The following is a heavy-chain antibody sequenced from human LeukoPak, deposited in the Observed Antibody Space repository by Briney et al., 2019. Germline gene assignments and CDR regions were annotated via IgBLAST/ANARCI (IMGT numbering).Heavy chain of an antibody. Sequence: GGSLRLSCAASGFTFSDYAMHWVRQAPGKGLEWVAVIGYDGSNKYDADSVKGRFTISRDNSKNTLYLQLNSLRGEDTAVYYCARDREVGGVTWWGFDYWGQGTLVTVSS. J-gene: IGHJ4*02. CDR3: ARDREVGGVTWWGFDY. D-gene: IGHD3-16*01. CDR2: IGYDGSNK. CDR1: GFTFSDYA. V-gene: IGHV3-33*01.